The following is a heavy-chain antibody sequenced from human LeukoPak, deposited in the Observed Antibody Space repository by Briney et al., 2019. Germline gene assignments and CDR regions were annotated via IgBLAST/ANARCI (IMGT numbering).Heavy chain of an antibody. D-gene: IGHD3-22*01. CDR1: GFTFSSYA. CDR3: ARTLTYYYDSSGYYLDY. V-gene: IGHV3-23*01. CDR2: ISGSDGST. Sequence: PGGSLRLSCAASGFTFSSYAMSWVRQAPGKGLEWVSAISGSDGSTYYADSVKGRFTISRDNSKNTLYLQMNSLRAEDTAVYYCARTLTYYYDSSGYYLDYWGQGTLVTVSS. J-gene: IGHJ4*02.